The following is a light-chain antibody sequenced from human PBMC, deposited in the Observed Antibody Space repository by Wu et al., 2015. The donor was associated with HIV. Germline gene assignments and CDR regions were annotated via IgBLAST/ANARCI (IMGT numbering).Light chain of an antibody. CDR3: QQYGSSPPYS. CDR2: GAS. J-gene: IGKJ2*03. CDR1: QSVSSTY. V-gene: IGKV3-20*01. Sequence: DNVLTQSPDTLSLFPGERATLSCRASQSVSSTYLAWYQQRPGQAPRLLIYGASSRATGIPDRFSGSGSGTDFTLTISRLEPEDFAVYYCQQYGSSPPYSFGQGTRLEIK.